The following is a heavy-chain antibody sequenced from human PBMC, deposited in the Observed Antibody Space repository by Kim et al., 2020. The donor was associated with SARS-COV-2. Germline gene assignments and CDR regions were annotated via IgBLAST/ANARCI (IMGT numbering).Heavy chain of an antibody. V-gene: IGHV3-7*01. CDR2: IKQDGSEK. J-gene: IGHJ4*02. Sequence: GGSLRLSCAASGFTFSSYWMSWVRQAPGKGLEWVANIKQDGSEKYYVDSVKGRFTISRDNAKNSLYLQMNSLRAEDTAVYYCARIRYSSSWYMGHFDYWGQGTLVTVSS. D-gene: IGHD6-13*01. CDR3: ARIRYSSSWYMGHFDY. CDR1: GFTFSSYW.